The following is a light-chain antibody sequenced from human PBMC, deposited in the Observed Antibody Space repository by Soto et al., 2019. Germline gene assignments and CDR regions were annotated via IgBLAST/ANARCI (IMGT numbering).Light chain of an antibody. Sequence: DIQMTQSPSTLSASVGDRVTMTFRASQSISSWFAWYQQKPGKAPKLLIYDASSLESGVPSRFSGSGSGTEFTLTISSLQPDDFATYYCQQYNNYWTFGQGTKVDIK. CDR1: QSISSW. CDR2: DAS. J-gene: IGKJ1*01. CDR3: QQYNNYWT. V-gene: IGKV1-5*01.